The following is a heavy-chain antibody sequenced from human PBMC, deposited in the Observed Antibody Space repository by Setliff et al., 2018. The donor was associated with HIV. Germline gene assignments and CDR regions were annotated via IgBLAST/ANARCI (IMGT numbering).Heavy chain of an antibody. CDR1: GYTFTGYF. CDR3: ATLDQDLHSSAFDSFDI. V-gene: IGHV1-2*02. J-gene: IGHJ3*02. Sequence: AASVKVSCKTSGYTFTGYFMHWVRQDPGQGLEWMGWINPDSGDTNSAQKFQDRLTMTRDSSINTAYMKLSRLRSDDTAMYYCATLDQDLHSSAFDSFDIWGQGTLVTVSS. CDR2: INPDSGDT. D-gene: IGHD3-9*01.